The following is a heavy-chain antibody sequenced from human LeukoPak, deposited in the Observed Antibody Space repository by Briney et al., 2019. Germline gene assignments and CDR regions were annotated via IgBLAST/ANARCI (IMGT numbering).Heavy chain of an antibody. CDR1: GFTFSSYG. V-gene: IGHV3-30*02. D-gene: IGHD3-9*01. CDR2: IRYDGSNK. Sequence: GSLRLSCAASGFTFSSYGMHWVRQAPGKGLEWVAFIRYDGSNKYYADSVKGRFTISRDNSKNTLYLQMNSLRAEDTAVYYCAKDGAYYDILTGYLGSLYYMDVWGKGTTVTISS. J-gene: IGHJ6*03. CDR3: AKDGAYYDILTGYLGSLYYMDV.